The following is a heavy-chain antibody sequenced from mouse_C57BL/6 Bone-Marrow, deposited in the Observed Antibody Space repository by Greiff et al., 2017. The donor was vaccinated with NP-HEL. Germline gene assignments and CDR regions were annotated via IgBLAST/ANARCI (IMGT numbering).Heavy chain of an antibody. V-gene: IGHV1-72*01. D-gene: IGHD2-2*01. CDR3: ARGSRSTMVTTRDMDY. Sequence: VQLKQPGAELVKPGASVKLSCKASGYTFTSYWMHWVKQRPGRGLEWIGRIDPNSGGTKYNEKFKSKATLTVDKPSSTAYMQLSSLTSEDSAVYYCARGSRSTMVTTRDMDYWGQGTSVTVSS. CDR2: IDPNSGGT. J-gene: IGHJ4*01. CDR1: GYTFTSYW.